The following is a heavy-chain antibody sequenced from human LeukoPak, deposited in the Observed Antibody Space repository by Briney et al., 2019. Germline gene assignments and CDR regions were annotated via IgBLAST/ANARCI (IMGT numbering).Heavy chain of an antibody. V-gene: IGHV1-2*02. CDR1: GYTFTGYY. CDR2: INPNSGGT. Sequence: GASVKVSCKASGYTFTGYYMHWVRQAPGQGLEWMGWINPNSGGTNYAQKFQGRVTMTRDTSISTAYMELSRLRSDDTAVYYCARGRTAMVKVGNWFDPWGQGTLVTVSS. D-gene: IGHD5-18*01. CDR3: ARGRTAMVKVGNWFDP. J-gene: IGHJ5*02.